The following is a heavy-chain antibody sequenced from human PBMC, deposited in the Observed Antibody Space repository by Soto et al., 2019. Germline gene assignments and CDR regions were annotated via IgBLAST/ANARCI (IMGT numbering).Heavy chain of an antibody. CDR2: ISAYTGNT. Sequence: ASVKVSCKASGYTFTSYGISWVRQAPGQGLEWMGWISAYTGNTNYAQKFQGRVTMTADTSTRTIYMELRSLTSDDTAVYYCARLGYNHDNSGFSFKDYWGQGTLVTVSS. CDR1: GYTFTSYG. V-gene: IGHV1-18*01. D-gene: IGHD3-22*01. J-gene: IGHJ4*02. CDR3: ARLGYNHDNSGFSFKDY.